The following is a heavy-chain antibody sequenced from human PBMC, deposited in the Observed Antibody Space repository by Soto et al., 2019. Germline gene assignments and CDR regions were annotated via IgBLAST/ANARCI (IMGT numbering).Heavy chain of an antibody. CDR1: GFTFSSYA. J-gene: IGHJ4*02. V-gene: IGHV3-23*01. CDR2: ISGSGGST. Sequence: GGSLRHSRSASGFTFSSYAMSWVRHSPGKGLEWVSAISGSGGSTYYADSVKGRFTISRDNSKNTLYLQMNSLRAEDTAVYYCATLNVAVAGTSDYWGQGTLVTVSS. D-gene: IGHD6-19*01. CDR3: ATLNVAVAGTSDY.